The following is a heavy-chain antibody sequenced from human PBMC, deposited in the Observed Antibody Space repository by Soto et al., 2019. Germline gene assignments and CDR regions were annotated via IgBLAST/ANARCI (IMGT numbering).Heavy chain of an antibody. Sequence: RLSSGASGFTFTSFDMHWVRQAAGKGLEWVSLIDTAGNTYYPGSVKGRFTVSRENATATLYLQVNSLRAWGAAVYYCAKNTRHLSVVVANDAFDIWGQGT. CDR3: AKNTRHLSVVVANDAFDI. CDR1: GFTFTSFD. J-gene: IGHJ3*02. CDR2: IDTAGNT. V-gene: IGHV3-13*01. D-gene: IGHD2-15*01.